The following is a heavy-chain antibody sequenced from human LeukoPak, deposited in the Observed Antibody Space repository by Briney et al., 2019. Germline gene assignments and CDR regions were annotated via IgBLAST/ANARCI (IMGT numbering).Heavy chain of an antibody. CDR2: INPNSGGT. J-gene: IGHJ3*02. CDR3: ARDPSRGATGVDAFDI. V-gene: IGHV1-2*02. Sequence: ASVKVSCKASGYTFTGYYMHWVRQAPGQGLEWMGWINPNSGGTNYAQKLQGRVTMTTDTSTSTAYMELRSLRSDDTAVYYCARDPSRGATGVDAFDIWGQGTMVTVSS. D-gene: IGHD1-26*01. CDR1: GYTFTGYY.